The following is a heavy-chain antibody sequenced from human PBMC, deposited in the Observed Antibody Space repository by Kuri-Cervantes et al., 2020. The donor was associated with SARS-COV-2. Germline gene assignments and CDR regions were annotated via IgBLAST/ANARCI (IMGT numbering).Heavy chain of an antibody. J-gene: IGHJ2*01. CDR2: ISSSGSTI. CDR3: AREDQELGMVWYFDL. V-gene: IGHV3-11*04. CDR1: GFTLSDYY. D-gene: IGHD7-27*01. Sequence: GESLKISCAASGFTLSDYYMSWIRQAPGKGLEWVSYISSSGSTIYYADSVKGRFTISRDNAENSLYLQMNSLRAEDTAVYYCAREDQELGMVWYFDLWGRGTLVTVSS.